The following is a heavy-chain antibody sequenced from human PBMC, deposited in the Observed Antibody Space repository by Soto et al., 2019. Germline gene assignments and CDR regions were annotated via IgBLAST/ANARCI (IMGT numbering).Heavy chain of an antibody. Sequence: SGPRCEPTQTLTLTCTLSGFSLSTSGVGVGWIRQPPGKALEWLTLIYWDDDKRYSPSLKSRLTITKDTSKNQVVLTMTNMDPVDTATYFCALRRGYCSGGSCYSIWFDPWGQGTLVTVSS. D-gene: IGHD2-15*01. V-gene: IGHV2-5*02. CDR1: GFSLSTSGVG. CDR3: ALRRGYCSGGSCYSIWFDP. CDR2: IYWDDDK. J-gene: IGHJ5*02.